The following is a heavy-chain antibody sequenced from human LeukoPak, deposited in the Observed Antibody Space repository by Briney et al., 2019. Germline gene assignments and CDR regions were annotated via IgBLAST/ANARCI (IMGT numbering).Heavy chain of an antibody. CDR2: ISYDGSNK. CDR1: GFTFSSYG. D-gene: IGHD2/OR15-2a*01. J-gene: IGHJ6*02. Sequence: HPGGSLRLSCAASGFTFSSYGMHWVRQAPGKGLEWVAVISYDGSNKYYADSVKGRFTISRDNSKNTLYLQMNSLRAEDTAVYYCAKDNIGSYYYYGMDVWGQGTTVTVSS. CDR3: AKDNIGSYYYYGMDV. V-gene: IGHV3-30*18.